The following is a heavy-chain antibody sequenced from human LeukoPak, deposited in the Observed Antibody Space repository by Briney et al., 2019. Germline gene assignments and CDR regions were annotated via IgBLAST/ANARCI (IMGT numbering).Heavy chain of an antibody. CDR1: GGSISSYY. J-gene: IGHJ4*02. Sequence: PSETLSLTCTVSGGSISSYYWSWIRQPPGKGLEWIGYIYYSGSTNYNPSLKSRVTISVDTSKNQFSLKLSSVTAADTAVYYCARDTQEQLAFDYWGQGTLVTVSS. D-gene: IGHD6-6*01. CDR2: IYYSGST. V-gene: IGHV4-59*01. CDR3: ARDTQEQLAFDY.